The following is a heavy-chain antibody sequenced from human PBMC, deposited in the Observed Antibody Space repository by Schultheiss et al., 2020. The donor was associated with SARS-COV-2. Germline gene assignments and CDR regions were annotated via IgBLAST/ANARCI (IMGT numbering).Heavy chain of an antibody. CDR1: GFTFSSYA. D-gene: IGHD3-10*01. J-gene: IGHJ4*02. V-gene: IGHV3-64D*06. CDR3: ARGDSYYYGSGSYYNEGD. Sequence: GGSLRLSCSASGFTFSSYAMHWVRQAPGKGLEYVSAISSNGGSTYYADSVKGRFTISRDNSKNTLYLQMSSLRAEDTAVYYCARGDSYYYGSGSYYNEGDWGQGTLVTVSS. CDR2: ISSNGGST.